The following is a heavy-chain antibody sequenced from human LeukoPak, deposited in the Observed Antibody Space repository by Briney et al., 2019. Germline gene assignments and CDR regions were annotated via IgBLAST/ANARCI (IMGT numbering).Heavy chain of an antibody. Sequence: SETLSLTCTVSGGSISSSSYYWGWIRQPPGKGLEWIGRIYYSGSTYYNPSLKSRGTISLDTSKTQFSLKLSSVTPADTAVYYCAGSLVGTVVPAAIEAPGQKAFDYWGQGTLVTVSS. D-gene: IGHD2-2*02. CDR3: AGSLVGTVVPAAIEAPGQKAFDY. CDR1: GGSISSSSYY. J-gene: IGHJ4*02. V-gene: IGHV4-39*01. CDR2: IYYSGST.